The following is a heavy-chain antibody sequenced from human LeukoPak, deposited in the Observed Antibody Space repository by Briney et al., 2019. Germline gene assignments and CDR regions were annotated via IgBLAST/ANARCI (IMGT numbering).Heavy chain of an antibody. D-gene: IGHD3-22*01. CDR2: INPNSGDT. Sequence: ASVKVSCKASGYTFSGYYMHWVRQAPGQGLEWMGWINPNSGDTNYAQKFLGRVTMTRDTSISTAYMELIRLRSDDTAVYYCARDPQYYYESSGYYAEDAFDIWGQGTMVAISS. CDR1: GYTFSGYY. CDR3: ARDPQYYYESSGYYAEDAFDI. V-gene: IGHV1-2*02. J-gene: IGHJ3*02.